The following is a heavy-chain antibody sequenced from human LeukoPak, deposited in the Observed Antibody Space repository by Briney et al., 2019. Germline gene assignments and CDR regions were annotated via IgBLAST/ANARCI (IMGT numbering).Heavy chain of an antibody. J-gene: IGHJ4*02. CDR3: AREIMITFGGVIVPFDY. V-gene: IGHV1-2*02. D-gene: IGHD3-16*02. CDR1: GYTFTSYG. CDR2: INPNSGGT. Sequence: ASVKVSCKASGYTFTSYGISWVRQAPGQGLEWMGWINPNSGGTNYAQKFQGRVTMTRDTSISTAYMELSRLRSDDTAVYYCAREIMITFGGVIVPFDYWGQGTLVTVSS.